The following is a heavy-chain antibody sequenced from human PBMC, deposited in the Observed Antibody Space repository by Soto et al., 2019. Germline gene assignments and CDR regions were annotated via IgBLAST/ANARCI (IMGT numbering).Heavy chain of an antibody. CDR2: ISAYNGNT. D-gene: IGHD3-22*01. Sequence: QVQLVQSGAEVKKPGASVKVSCKASGYTFTSYGISWVRQAPGQGLEWMGWISAYNGNTNYAQKLQGRVTMTTDTSTSTAYMELRSLRSDDTAVYYCARDGDYYDSSGYYYYYGMDVWGQGTTVPVSS. V-gene: IGHV1-18*01. CDR3: ARDGDYYDSSGYYYYYGMDV. J-gene: IGHJ6*02. CDR1: GYTFTSYG.